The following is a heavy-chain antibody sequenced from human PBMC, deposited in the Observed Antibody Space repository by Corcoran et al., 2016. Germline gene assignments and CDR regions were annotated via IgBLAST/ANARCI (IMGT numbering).Heavy chain of an antibody. CDR3: ARVQYGGGPWYYYYGIDV. CDR1: GGSISSYY. CDR2: IYYSGST. Sequence: QVQLQESGPGLVKPSETLSLTCTVSGGSISSYYWSWIRQPPGKGLEWIGYIYYSGSTNYNPSLKSRVTISVDTSKNQFSLKLSSVTAADTAVYYCARVQYGGGPWYYYYGIDVWGQGTMVTVSS. D-gene: IGHD1-26*01. J-gene: IGHJ6*02. V-gene: IGHV4-59*01.